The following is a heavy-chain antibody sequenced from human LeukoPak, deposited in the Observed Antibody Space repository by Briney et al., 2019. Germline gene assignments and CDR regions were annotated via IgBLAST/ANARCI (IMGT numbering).Heavy chain of an antibody. CDR2: INPNSGGT. Sequence: ASVKVSCKASGYTFTGCYMHWVRQAPGQGLEWMGWINPNSGGTNFAQKFQGRVTMTRDTSISTAYMELSRLTSDDTAVYYCARDGFFRDGSSGYWYFDLWGRGTLVTVSS. J-gene: IGHJ2*01. CDR1: GYTFTGCY. D-gene: IGHD5-24*01. V-gene: IGHV1-2*02. CDR3: ARDGFFRDGSSGYWYFDL.